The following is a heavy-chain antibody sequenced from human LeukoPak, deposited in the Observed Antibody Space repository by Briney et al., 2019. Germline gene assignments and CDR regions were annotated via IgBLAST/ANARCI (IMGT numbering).Heavy chain of an antibody. V-gene: IGHV1-45*02. D-gene: IGHD2-2*01. CDR3: ARSSSAADAFDI. CDR1: GYTFTYRY. CDR2: ITPFNGNT. Sequence: GSSVKVSCKASGYTFTYRYLNWVRQAPGQALEWMGWITPFNGNTNYAQKFQDRVTITRDRSMSTAYMELSSLRSEDTAMYYCARSSSAADAFDIWGQGTMVTVSS. J-gene: IGHJ3*02.